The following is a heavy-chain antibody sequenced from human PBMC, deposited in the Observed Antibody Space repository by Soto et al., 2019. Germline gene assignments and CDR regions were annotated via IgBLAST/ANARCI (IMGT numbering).Heavy chain of an antibody. J-gene: IGHJ5*02. D-gene: IGHD6-25*01. CDR3: ARAAASLDP. CDR2: MNPKSFNT. Sequence: ASVQVSCEASGYSFTSYDINWVRQATGQGLEWMGWMNPKSFNTGYAQKFQGRVTLTMDTSISTAYMELNNLRSEDTAVYYCARAAASLDPWGQGTLVTVSS. CDR1: GYSFTSYD. V-gene: IGHV1-8*01.